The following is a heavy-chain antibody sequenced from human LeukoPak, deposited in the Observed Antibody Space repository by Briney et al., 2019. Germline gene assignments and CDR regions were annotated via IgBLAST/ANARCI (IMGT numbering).Heavy chain of an antibody. V-gene: IGHV3-33*01. CDR2: IWYDGSNK. Sequence: AGGSLRLSCAASGFPFSSYGMHWVRQAPGKGLEWVAVIWYDGSNKYYADSVKGRFTISRDNSKNTLYLQMNSLRAEDTAVYYCASEGYSGYDSPGNGMDVWGQGTTVTVSS. CDR3: ASEGYSGYDSPGNGMDV. CDR1: GFPFSSYG. D-gene: IGHD5-12*01. J-gene: IGHJ6*02.